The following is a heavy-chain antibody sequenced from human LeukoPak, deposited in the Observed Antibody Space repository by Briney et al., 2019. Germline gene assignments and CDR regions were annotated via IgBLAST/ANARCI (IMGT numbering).Heavy chain of an antibody. CDR3: AVDYDFWSGYYF. CDR2: INLNSGGT. Sequence: ASVKASCKASGYTFTGYYMHWVRQAPGQGLEWMGWINLNSGGTNYAQKFQGRVTMTRDTSISTAYMELSRLRSDDTAVYYCAVDYDFWSGYYFWGQGTLVTVSS. J-gene: IGHJ4*02. CDR1: GYTFTGYY. V-gene: IGHV1-2*02. D-gene: IGHD3-3*01.